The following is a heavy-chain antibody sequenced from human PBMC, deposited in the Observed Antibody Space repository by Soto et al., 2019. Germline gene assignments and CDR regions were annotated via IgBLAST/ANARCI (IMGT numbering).Heavy chain of an antibody. V-gene: IGHV4-30-4*01. CDR3: ARTYGSGSYYPTGYNWFDP. J-gene: IGHJ5*02. D-gene: IGHD3-10*01. CDR2: IYYSGST. CDR1: GGSISSGDYY. Sequence: QVQLQESGPGLVKPSQTLSLTCTVSGGSISSGDYYWSWIRQPPGKGLEWIGYIYYSGSTYYNPSLKGRVTISVDTSKNQFSLKLSSVTAADTAVYYCARTYGSGSYYPTGYNWFDPWGQGTLVTVSS.